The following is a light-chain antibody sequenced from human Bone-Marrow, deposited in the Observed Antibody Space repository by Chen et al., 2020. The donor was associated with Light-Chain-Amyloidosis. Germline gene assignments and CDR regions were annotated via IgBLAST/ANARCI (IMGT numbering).Light chain of an antibody. CDR3: QVWDRSSDRPV. Sequence: SYVLPQPSSVSVAPGQTATIPCGGNNIGSTSVLWSQQTPGQAPLLVVYDDSDRPSGIPERLSGSNSGNTATLTISRVEAGDEADYYCQVWDRSSDRPVFGGGTKLTVL. J-gene: IGLJ3*02. CDR2: DDS. V-gene: IGLV3-21*02. CDR1: NIGSTS.